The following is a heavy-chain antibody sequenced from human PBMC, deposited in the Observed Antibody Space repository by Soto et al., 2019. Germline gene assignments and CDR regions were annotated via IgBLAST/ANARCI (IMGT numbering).Heavy chain of an antibody. J-gene: IGHJ6*02. Sequence: VQLVESGGGVVQPGRSLRLSCAASGFTFSSYGMHWVRQAPGKGLEWVAVIWYDGSNKYYADSVKGRFTIFRDNSKNTLYLQMNSLRAEDTAVYYCARDEGLGVNYYYYGVDVWGQGTTVTVSS. V-gene: IGHV3-33*01. CDR2: IWYDGSNK. CDR3: ARDEGLGVNYYYYGVDV. CDR1: GFTFSSYG. D-gene: IGHD3-10*01.